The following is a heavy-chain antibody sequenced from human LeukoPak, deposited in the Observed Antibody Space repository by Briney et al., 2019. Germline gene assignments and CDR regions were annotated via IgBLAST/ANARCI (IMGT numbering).Heavy chain of an antibody. CDR3: ALGIVATGGYDS. CDR1: GYTFTSYN. V-gene: IGHV1-18*01. Sequence: ASVKVSCKASGYTFTSYNINWVRQAPGQGLEWMGWISAYNGNTNYAQKLQGRVTMTTDTSTSTAYMELRSLRSDDTAVYYCALGIVATGGYDSWGQGTLVTVSS. J-gene: IGHJ4*02. D-gene: IGHD6-25*01. CDR2: ISAYNGNT.